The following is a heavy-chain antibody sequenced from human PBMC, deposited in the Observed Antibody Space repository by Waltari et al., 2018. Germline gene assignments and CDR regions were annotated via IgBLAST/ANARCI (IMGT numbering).Heavy chain of an antibody. CDR1: GFTFSSYA. J-gene: IGHJ4*02. V-gene: IGHV3-23*04. CDR2: ISGSGGST. D-gene: IGHD3-10*01. CDR3: AKPYYYGSGSSLPLDY. Sequence: EVQLVESGGGLVQPGGSLRLSCAASGFTFSSYAMSWVRQAPGKGLECVSAISGSGGSTDNADSVKGRCTISRDNSKNTLYLQMNSLRAEDTAVYYCAKPYYYGSGSSLPLDYWGQGTLVTVSS.